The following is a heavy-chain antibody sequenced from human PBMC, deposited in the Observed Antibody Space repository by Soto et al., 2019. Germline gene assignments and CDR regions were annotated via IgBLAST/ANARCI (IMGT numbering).Heavy chain of an antibody. CDR1: GDSISNNKW. D-gene: IGHD3-16*01. V-gene: IGHV4-4*02. CDR3: ARVGSSLRRPTRATRRGDNWFDP. J-gene: IGHJ5*02. Sequence: SETLSLTCSVSGDSISNNKWWSWVRQPPGKGLEWIGYIHYSGSTHYNPSLKSRVTISVDTSKNQFSLKLSSVTAADTAVYYCARVGSSLRRPTRATRRGDNWFDPWGQGTLVTVSS. CDR2: IHYSGST.